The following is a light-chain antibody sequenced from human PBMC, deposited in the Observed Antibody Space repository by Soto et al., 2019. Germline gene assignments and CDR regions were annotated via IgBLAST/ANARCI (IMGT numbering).Light chain of an antibody. Sequence: GGRVTITCRASQDISSDLAWYQQKPGKAPKLLIYDASSLGGGVPSRFSGSVSGTDFTLTISSLQPEDFAIYYCQQFNTSPITFGQGTRLEIK. J-gene: IGKJ5*01. V-gene: IGKV1-13*02. CDR1: QDISSD. CDR3: QQFNTSPIT. CDR2: DAS.